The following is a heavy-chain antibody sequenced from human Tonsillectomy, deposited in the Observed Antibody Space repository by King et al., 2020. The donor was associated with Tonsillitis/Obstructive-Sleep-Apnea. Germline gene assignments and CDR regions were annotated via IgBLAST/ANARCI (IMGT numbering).Heavy chain of an antibody. CDR3: ARDSMSHYYDSSGYYTFIY. CDR2: ISAHNGHT. CDR1: GYTFTNYG. Sequence: QLVQSGAEVKKPGASVKVSCKASGYTFTNYGISWVRQAPGQGLEWMAWISAHNGHTNYAQKLQGRVTMTTDTSTSTAYMELRRLRSDDTAVYYCARDSMSHYYDSSGYYTFIYWGQGTLVTVSA. V-gene: IGHV1-18*01. J-gene: IGHJ4*02. D-gene: IGHD3-22*01.